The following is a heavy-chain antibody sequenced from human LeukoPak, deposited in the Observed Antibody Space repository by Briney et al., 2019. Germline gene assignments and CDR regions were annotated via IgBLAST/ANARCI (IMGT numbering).Heavy chain of an antibody. Sequence: ASVKISCKASGYTFTSYGISWVRQAPGQGLEWMGWINTYNGDTNYAHELQGRVTMTTDTSTSTAYMELRSLRSDDTAVYYCARGGRYYVDVWGKGTTVIVSS. CDR1: GYTFTSYG. CDR2: INTYNGDT. V-gene: IGHV1-18*01. CDR3: ARGGRYYVDV. D-gene: IGHD3-16*01. J-gene: IGHJ6*03.